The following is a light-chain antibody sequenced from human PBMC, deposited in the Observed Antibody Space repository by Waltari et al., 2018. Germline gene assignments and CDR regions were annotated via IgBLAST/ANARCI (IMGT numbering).Light chain of an antibody. CDR1: QSVTSSY. CDR2: GAS. CDR3: QQYGSSPPLT. J-gene: IGKJ4*01. V-gene: IGKV3-20*01. Sequence: ELVLTQSPGTLALSPGDRATLSCRASQSVTSSYVAWYQQKPGQAPRLLIYGASSRATGIPDRFSGSGSGTDFTLTISRLEPEDFAVYYCQQYGSSPPLTFGGGTKVEIK.